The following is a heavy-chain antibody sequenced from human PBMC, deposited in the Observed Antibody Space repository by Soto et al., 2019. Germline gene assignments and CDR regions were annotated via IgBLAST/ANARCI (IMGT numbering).Heavy chain of an antibody. CDR3: TTDLNGGSYDSSGHNY. J-gene: IGHJ4*02. CDR2: IKSKTDGGTT. D-gene: IGHD3-22*01. CDR1: GFTFSNAW. Sequence: VGSLRLSCAASGFTFSNAWMSWVRQAPGKGLEWVGRIKSKTDGGTTDYAAPVKGRFTISRDDSKNTLYLQMNSLKTEDTAVYYCTTDLNGGSYDSSGHNYWGQGTLLTVSS. V-gene: IGHV3-15*01.